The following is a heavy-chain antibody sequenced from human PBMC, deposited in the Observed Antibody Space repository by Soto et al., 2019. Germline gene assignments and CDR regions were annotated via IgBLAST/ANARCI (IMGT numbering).Heavy chain of an antibody. Sequence: ASVKVSCKASGYTFTSYYMHWVRQAPGQGLEWMGIINPSGGSTSYAQKFQGRVTMTRDTSTSTVYMELSSLRSEDTAVYYCASEATYYDILSDYSATHAFAIWGQGTMDTVSS. V-gene: IGHV1-46*01. D-gene: IGHD3-9*01. CDR2: INPSGGST. J-gene: IGHJ3*02. CDR1: GYTFTSYY. CDR3: ASEATYYDILSDYSATHAFAI.